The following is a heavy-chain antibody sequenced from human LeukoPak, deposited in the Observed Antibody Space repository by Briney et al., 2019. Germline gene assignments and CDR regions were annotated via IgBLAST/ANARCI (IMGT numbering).Heavy chain of an antibody. CDR3: ARGVYYFDY. J-gene: IGHJ4*02. CDR2: INHSGST. V-gene: IGHV4-34*01. CDR1: GGSFSGYY. Sequence: TSETLSLTCAVYGGSFSGYYWSWIRQPPGKGLEWIGEINHSGSTNYNPSLKSRVTISVDTSKNQLSLKLSSVTAADTAVYYCARGVYYFDYWGQGTLVTVSS.